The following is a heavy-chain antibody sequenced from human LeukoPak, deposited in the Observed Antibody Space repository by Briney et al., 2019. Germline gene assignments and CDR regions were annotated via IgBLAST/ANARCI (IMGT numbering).Heavy chain of an antibody. D-gene: IGHD6-13*01. Sequence: PGGSLRLSCAASGFTFSSYWMSWVRQAPGKGLEWVANVKQDGSEKYYVDSVKGRFTISRDNAKNSLYLQMNSLRAEDTALYYCAKDSAAAGKDAFDIWGQGTMVTVSS. J-gene: IGHJ3*02. CDR3: AKDSAAAGKDAFDI. V-gene: IGHV3-7*03. CDR2: VKQDGSEK. CDR1: GFTFSSYW.